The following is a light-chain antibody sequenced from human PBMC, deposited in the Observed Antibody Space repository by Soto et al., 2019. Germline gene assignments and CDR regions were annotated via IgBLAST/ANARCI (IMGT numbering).Light chain of an antibody. CDR2: AAS. Sequence: EIMVTQSPCTLSESPGERVTLSCRASQNVRSNLAWYQKKPGQAPRLLIYAASTRATGVPARFSGSGFGTQFTLTLSVLQSEDSAFYYCQQYQFLWTFGQGTKVEI. J-gene: IGKJ1*01. V-gene: IGKV3-15*01. CDR1: QNVRSN. CDR3: QQYQFLWT.